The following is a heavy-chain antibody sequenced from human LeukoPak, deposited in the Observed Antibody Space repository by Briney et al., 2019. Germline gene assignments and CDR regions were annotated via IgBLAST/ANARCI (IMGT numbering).Heavy chain of an antibody. Sequence: GASVKVSCKVSGYTLTELSMHWVRQAPGKGLEWMGGFDPEDGETIYAQKFQGRVTMTGDTSTDTAYMELSSLRSEDTAVYYCATDYYYGMDVWGQGTTVTVSS. CDR3: ATDYYYGMDV. V-gene: IGHV1-24*01. CDR1: GYTLTELS. CDR2: FDPEDGET. J-gene: IGHJ6*02.